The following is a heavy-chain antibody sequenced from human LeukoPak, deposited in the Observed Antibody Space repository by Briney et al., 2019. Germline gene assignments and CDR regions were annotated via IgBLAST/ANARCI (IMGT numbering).Heavy chain of an antibody. D-gene: IGHD2-2*02. V-gene: IGHV1-24*01. Sequence: GASVKVSCKASGYTFTGYYMHWVRQAPGKGLEWMGGFDPEDGETIYAQKFQGRVTMTEDTSTDTAYMELSSLRSEDTAVYYCATMVVVVPAAISWFDPWGQGTLVTVSS. CDR1: GYTFTGYY. J-gene: IGHJ5*02. CDR3: ATMVVVVPAAISWFDP. CDR2: FDPEDGET.